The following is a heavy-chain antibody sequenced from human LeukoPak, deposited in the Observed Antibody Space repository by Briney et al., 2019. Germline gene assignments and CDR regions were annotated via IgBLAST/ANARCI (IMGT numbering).Heavy chain of an antibody. Sequence: SETLSLTCTVSGGSISSYYWGWIRQPPGKGLEWIGSIYYSGSTYYNPSLKSRVTISVDTSKNQFSLKLSSVTAADTAVYYCARQGSGYYPSPTHNWFDPWGQGTLVTVSS. D-gene: IGHD3-3*01. J-gene: IGHJ5*02. CDR1: GGSISSYY. V-gene: IGHV4-39*01. CDR3: ARQGSGYYPSPTHNWFDP. CDR2: IYYSGST.